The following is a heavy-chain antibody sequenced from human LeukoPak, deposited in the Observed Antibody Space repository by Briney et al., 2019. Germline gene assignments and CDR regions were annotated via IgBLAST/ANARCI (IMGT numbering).Heavy chain of an antibody. D-gene: IGHD6-19*01. CDR3: ARSMYSSGPFDY. Sequence: SETLSLTCTVSGGSISSSSYYWGWIRQPPGEGLEWIGSIYYSGSTYYNPSLKGRVTISVDTSKNQFSLKLSSVTAADTAVYYCARSMYSSGPFDYWGQGTLVTVSS. CDR2: IYYSGST. V-gene: IGHV4-39*07. J-gene: IGHJ4*02. CDR1: GGSISSSSYY.